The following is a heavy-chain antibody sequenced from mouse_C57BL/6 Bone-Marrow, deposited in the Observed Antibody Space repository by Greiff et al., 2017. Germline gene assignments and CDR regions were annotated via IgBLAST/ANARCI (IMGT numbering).Heavy chain of an antibody. CDR3: AGRDGGFYY. V-gene: IGHV1-54*01. CDR2: INPGSGGT. J-gene: IGHJ3*01. Sequence: QVQLQQSGAELVRPGTSVKVSCKASGYAFTNYLIEWVKQRPGQGLEWIGVINPGSGGTNYNEKFKGKATLTADKSSSTAYMQLSSLTSEDSAVYFCAGRDGGFYYGGQGTLVTVSA. CDR1: GYAFTNYL. D-gene: IGHD2-3*01.